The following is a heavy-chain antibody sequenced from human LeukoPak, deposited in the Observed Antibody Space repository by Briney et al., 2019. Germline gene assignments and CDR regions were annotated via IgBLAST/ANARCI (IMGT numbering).Heavy chain of an antibody. CDR3: ASYISGWGYYFDY. CDR1: VYTFTGYY. Sequence: GASVKVSFTASVYTFTGYYTHWVRQAPGQGLEWMGWINPNSGGTNYAQKFQGRVTMTRDTSISTAYMELSRLRSDDTAVYYCASYISGWGYYFDYWGQGTLVTVSS. CDR2: INPNSGGT. D-gene: IGHD6-19*01. J-gene: IGHJ4*02. V-gene: IGHV1-2*02.